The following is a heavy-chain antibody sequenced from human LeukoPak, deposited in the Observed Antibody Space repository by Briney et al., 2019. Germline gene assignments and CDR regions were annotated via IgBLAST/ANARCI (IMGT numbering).Heavy chain of an antibody. Sequence: PGGSLRLSCAAPGFTFSNYAMNWVRQAPGEGLEWVSLISSSGDNAYYADSARGRFTISRDKSKRTVSMQMNSLRGEDTAVYYCAKDVRVGGGGMDVWGQGTPVTVSS. CDR3: AKDVRVGGGGMDV. CDR2: ISSSGDNA. J-gene: IGHJ6*02. CDR1: GFTFSNYA. D-gene: IGHD1-26*01. V-gene: IGHV3-23*01.